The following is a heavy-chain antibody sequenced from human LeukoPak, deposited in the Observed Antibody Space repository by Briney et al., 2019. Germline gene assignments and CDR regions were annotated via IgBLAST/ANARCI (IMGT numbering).Heavy chain of an antibody. Sequence: SETLSLTCAVYGGSFSGYYWSWIRQPPGKGLEWIGEINHSGSTNYNPSLKSRVTISVDTSKNQFSLKLSSATAADTAVYYCARGAVAGIPNWFDPWGQGTLVTVSS. D-gene: IGHD6-19*01. CDR3: ARGAVAGIPNWFDP. J-gene: IGHJ5*02. V-gene: IGHV4-34*01. CDR2: INHSGST. CDR1: GGSFSGYY.